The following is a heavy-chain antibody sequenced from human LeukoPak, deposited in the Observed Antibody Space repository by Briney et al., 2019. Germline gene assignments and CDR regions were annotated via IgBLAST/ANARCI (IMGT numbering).Heavy chain of an antibody. J-gene: IGHJ6*03. CDR1: GFTFSSYG. CDR3: AKVILVDTAMVTVTYYYYYMDV. Sequence: GGSLRLSCAASGFTFSSYGMLWVRQAPGKGLEWVAFIRYDGSNKYYADSVKGRFTISRDNSKNTLYLQMNSLRAEDTAVYYCAKVILVDTAMVTVTYYYYYMDVWGKGTTVTVSS. D-gene: IGHD5-18*01. CDR2: IRYDGSNK. V-gene: IGHV3-30*02.